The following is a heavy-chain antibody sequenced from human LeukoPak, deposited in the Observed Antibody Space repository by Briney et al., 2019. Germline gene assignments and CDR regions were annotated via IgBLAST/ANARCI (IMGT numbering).Heavy chain of an antibody. CDR1: GYSISSGYY. D-gene: IGHD2-15*01. Sequence: SETLSLTCAVSGYSISSGYYWGWIRPPPGKGLEWIGIFYHSGNTYYNPPLKSRVTISVDKSKNQFSLKLSSVTAADTAVYYCARVGYCSGGSCYDLRFDYWGQGTLVTVSS. V-gene: IGHV4-38-2*01. J-gene: IGHJ4*02. CDR2: FYHSGNT. CDR3: ARVGYCSGGSCYDLRFDY.